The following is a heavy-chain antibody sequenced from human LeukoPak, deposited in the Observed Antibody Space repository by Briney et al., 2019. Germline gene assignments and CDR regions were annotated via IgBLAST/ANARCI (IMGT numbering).Heavy chain of an antibody. V-gene: IGHV4-39*01. CDR1: GGSISSSHYY. J-gene: IGHJ6*03. D-gene: IGHD3-10*01. CDR3: ARQISDYYYYYIDV. Sequence: PSETLSLTCTVSGGSISSSHYYWGWIHQTPGKGLEWIGTIYYSGTTYYNPSLESRATISEDTSKNQFSLTLRSVTAADTAVYYCARQISDYYYYYIDVWGKGTTVTVSS. CDR2: IYYSGTT.